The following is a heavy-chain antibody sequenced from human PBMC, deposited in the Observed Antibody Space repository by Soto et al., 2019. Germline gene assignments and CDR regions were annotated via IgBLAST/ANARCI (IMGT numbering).Heavy chain of an antibody. V-gene: IGHV1-2*02. CDR1: GYSFTGYY. D-gene: IGHD3-9*01. CDR3: ARHNILTGYAPVGRFDP. Sequence: ASVKVACKASGYSFTGYYRHWGRQAPGQGLEWMGWINPNSGGTNYAQKFQGRVTMTRDTSISTAYMELSRLRSDDTAVYYCARHNILTGYAPVGRFDPWGQGTLVTVSS. CDR2: INPNSGGT. J-gene: IGHJ5*02.